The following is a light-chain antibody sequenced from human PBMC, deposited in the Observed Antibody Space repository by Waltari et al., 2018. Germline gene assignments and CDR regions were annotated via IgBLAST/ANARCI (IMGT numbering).Light chain of an antibody. V-gene: IGKV3-20*01. CDR1: QSVSRT. J-gene: IGKJ1*01. Sequence: EIVLTQSPGSLSSSPGERVTLSCRASQSVSRTLAWYQQKPGQAPRLLIFGASHRATGIPDRFSGSGSGTDFSLTISRLEPEDFAVYYCQHYVSLPATFGQGTKVEIK. CDR3: QHYVSLPAT. CDR2: GAS.